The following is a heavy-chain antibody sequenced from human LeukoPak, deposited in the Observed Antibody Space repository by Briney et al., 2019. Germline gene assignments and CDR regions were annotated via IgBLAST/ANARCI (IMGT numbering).Heavy chain of an antibody. D-gene: IGHD5-12*01. CDR3: ARASGYDDRSIDY. Sequence: GGSLRLSCAASGFTFSSSEMNWVRQAPGKGLEWISYISSSGSTIYYADSVKGRFTISRDSAKNSLYLQMNSLRAEDTAVYYCARASGYDDRSIDYWGQGTLVTVSS. CDR1: GFTFSSSE. CDR2: ISSSGSTI. V-gene: IGHV3-48*03. J-gene: IGHJ4*02.